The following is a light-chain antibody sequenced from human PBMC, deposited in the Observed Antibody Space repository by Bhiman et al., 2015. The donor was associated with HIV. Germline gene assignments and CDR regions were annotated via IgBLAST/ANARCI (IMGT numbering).Light chain of an antibody. CDR3: SSYSITSPLWV. Sequence: QSALTQPASVSGSPGQSITISCTGTSSDVGGYNYVSWYQQHPGKVPKLMIYDVSNRPSGVSNRFSGSKSGNTASLTISGLQAEDEADYYCSSYSITSPLWVFGSGTRVTVL. J-gene: IGLJ1*01. V-gene: IGLV2-14*03. CDR2: DVS. CDR1: SSDVGGYNY.